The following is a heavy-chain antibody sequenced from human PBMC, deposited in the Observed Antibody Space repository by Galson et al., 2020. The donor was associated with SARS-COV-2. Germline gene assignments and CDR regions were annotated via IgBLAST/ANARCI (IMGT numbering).Heavy chain of an antibody. CDR3: ARHGRYCSSTSCYAFDI. CDR2: ISYSGST. CDR1: GGSISTNN. J-gene: IGHJ3*02. D-gene: IGHD2-2*01. V-gene: IGHV4-59*08. Sequence: QASETLSLTCTVSGGSISTNNWIWIRKPPGKGLEWIGYISYSGSTTYNHSLTRRITITVDKSTNQFSLKLNSVTAAGTAVYYCARHGRYCSSTSCYAFDIWGQGTMVTVSS.